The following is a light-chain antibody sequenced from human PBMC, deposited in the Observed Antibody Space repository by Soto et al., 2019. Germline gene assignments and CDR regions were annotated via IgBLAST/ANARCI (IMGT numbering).Light chain of an antibody. V-gene: IGKV3-11*01. J-gene: IGKJ1*01. Sequence: DIALTQSPATLSAFPGDRVTLSCRASQYINTRLAWYQHRPGQAPRILIYQNSIRAAGIPDRFSASGTGTDLTLTISEVQPEDFAVYYCHKRQSWPRTCGQGTKVDIK. CDR1: QYINTR. CDR3: HKRQSWPRT. CDR2: QNS.